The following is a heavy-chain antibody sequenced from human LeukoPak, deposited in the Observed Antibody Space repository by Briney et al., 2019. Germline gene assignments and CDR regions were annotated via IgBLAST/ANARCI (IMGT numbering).Heavy chain of an antibody. D-gene: IGHD1-14*01. V-gene: IGHV4-4*02. CDR3: ARTGTPPYYYYYMDV. Sequence: PSETLSLTCAVSGGSISSSNWWSWVRQPPGKGLEWIGEIYHSGSTNYNPSLKSRVTISVDTSKNQFSLKLSSVTAADTAVYYCARTGTPPYYYYYMDVWGKGTTVTVSS. J-gene: IGHJ6*03. CDR2: IYHSGST. CDR1: GGSISSSNW.